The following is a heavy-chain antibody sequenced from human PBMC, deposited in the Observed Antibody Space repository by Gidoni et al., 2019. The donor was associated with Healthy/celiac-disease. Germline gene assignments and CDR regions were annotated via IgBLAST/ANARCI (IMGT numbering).Heavy chain of an antibody. J-gene: IGHJ4*02. V-gene: IGHV3-23*01. Sequence: ELQLLESGGGLVQPGGSLRRSCAASGLTFRSYAMSWVRQAPGKGLEWVSSISGSGGSTYYADSVKGRFTISRDNSKNTLYLQMNSLRAEDTAVYYCAKSPDSYGYLVADYWGQGTLVTVSS. CDR1: GLTFRSYA. CDR2: ISGSGGST. D-gene: IGHD5-18*01. CDR3: AKSPDSYGYLVADY.